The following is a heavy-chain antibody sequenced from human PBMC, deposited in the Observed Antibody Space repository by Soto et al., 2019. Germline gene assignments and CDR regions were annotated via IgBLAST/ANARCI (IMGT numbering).Heavy chain of an antibody. D-gene: IGHD2-21*02. CDR1: GITLSRDW. J-gene: IGHJ4*02. CDR2: IKPDGSGE. CDR3: AKLLNGVTALDY. V-gene: IGHV3-7*01. Sequence: EVQLVESGGGLVQPGGSLRLSCTASGITLSRDWMTWVRQAPGKGLEWVASIKPDGSGEYYLDSVKGRFTISRDNTKNSLYLQANSLRADDTATYFCAKLLNGVTALDYWGKGTLVTVSS.